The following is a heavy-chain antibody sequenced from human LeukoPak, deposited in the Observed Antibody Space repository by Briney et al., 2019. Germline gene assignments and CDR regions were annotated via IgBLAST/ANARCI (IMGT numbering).Heavy chain of an antibody. Sequence: SETLSLTCAVSTDSITSNWWSWVRQPPGKGLEWIGEVHKSGSTNYYPSLQSRVTISIDKSKNQIALGLTSVTAADTAVYYCAKEIVGAPTPGAYWGQGILVTVSS. CDR1: TDSITSNW. D-gene: IGHD1-26*01. J-gene: IGHJ4*02. CDR2: VHKSGST. CDR3: AKEIVGAPTPGAY. V-gene: IGHV4-4*02.